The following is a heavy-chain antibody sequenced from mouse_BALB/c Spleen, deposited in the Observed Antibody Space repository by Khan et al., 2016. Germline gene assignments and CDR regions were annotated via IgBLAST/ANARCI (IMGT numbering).Heavy chain of an antibody. CDR2: INTYTGET. V-gene: IGHV9-3-1*01. CDR3: ARDFGNYGYFDV. CDR1: GYTLANYG. J-gene: IGHJ1*01. D-gene: IGHD2-1*01. Sequence: QIQLVQSGPELKKPGETVKISCKASGYTLANYGVIWVKQAPGKGLKWMVWINTYTGETIYTDDFKGRFAFSLETSANIVYLEINNLKNEDTATYFCARDFGNYGYFDVWGAWTTVTVSS.